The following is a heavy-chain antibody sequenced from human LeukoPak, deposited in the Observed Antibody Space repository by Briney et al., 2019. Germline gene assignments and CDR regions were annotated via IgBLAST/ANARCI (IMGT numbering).Heavy chain of an antibody. CDR1: GGSISRYY. CDR3: ARNYADVGGFFSYYFQF. Sequence: SETLSLTCNVSGGSISRYYWSWIRQPPGQGLEWIGYITHSCFTSYNPSLKRRVTISVDTSKNQFSLRLTSVTAADTAVYYCARNYADVGGFFSYYFQFWGMGALVTVSS. V-gene: IGHV4-59*08. D-gene: IGHD2-15*01. CDR2: ITHSCFT. J-gene: IGHJ4*02.